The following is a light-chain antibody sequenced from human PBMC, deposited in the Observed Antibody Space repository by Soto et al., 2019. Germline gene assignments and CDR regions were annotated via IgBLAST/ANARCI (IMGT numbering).Light chain of an antibody. CDR3: QQYGSSPWT. V-gene: IGKV3-20*01. CDR2: GAS. Sequence: EIVLTQSPGTLSLSPGERATLSCRASQSVSSSYLAWYQQKPGQAPRLIIYGASSRATGIPDMFSGSGSGTDFTLNIIRLEPEDFAVYYCQQYGSSPWTFGQVTKVEIK. J-gene: IGKJ1*01. CDR1: QSVSSSY.